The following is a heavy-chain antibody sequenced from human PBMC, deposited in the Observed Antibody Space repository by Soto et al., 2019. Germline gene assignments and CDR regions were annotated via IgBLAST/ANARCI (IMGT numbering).Heavy chain of an antibody. CDR1: GGSIGSSSYY. CDR2: IYYSWST. D-gene: IGHD3-3*01. CDR3: ARGITIFGVVIIDYFDY. J-gene: IGHJ4*02. Sequence: SETLSLTCTVSGGSIGSSSYYWGWIRQPPGKGLEWIGYIYYSWSTYYNPSLKSRVTISVDTSKNQFSLKLSSVTAADTAVYYCARGITIFGVVIIDYFDYWGQGTLVTVSS. V-gene: IGHV4-30-4*08.